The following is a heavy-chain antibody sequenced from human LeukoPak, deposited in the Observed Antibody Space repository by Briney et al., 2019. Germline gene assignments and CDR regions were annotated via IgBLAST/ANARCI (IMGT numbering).Heavy chain of an antibody. CDR2: ANHSGTA. CDR1: GGSFSGYY. Sequence: SETLSLTCAVHGGSFSGYYWSWIRQPPGQGLEWIGEANHSGTARYNPSLESRVTISVDTPKSQSSLNVYFVTAADTAVYYCASLNPFSGRRNAFDIWGQGAMVTVSS. CDR3: ASLNPFSGRRNAFDI. J-gene: IGHJ3*02. D-gene: IGHD1-26*01. V-gene: IGHV4-34*01.